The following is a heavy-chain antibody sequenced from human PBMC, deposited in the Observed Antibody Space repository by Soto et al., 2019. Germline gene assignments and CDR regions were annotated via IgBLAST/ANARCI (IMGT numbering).Heavy chain of an antibody. J-gene: IGHJ4*02. D-gene: IGHD3-10*01. CDR3: ARQVVDGTVTGTGSFDY. CDR1: GDSFSSGDYY. V-gene: IGHV4-30-4*01. Sequence: SETLSLTCTVSGDSFSSGDYYWSRIRQPPGKGLEWIGYIYYSGSTYYNPSLKSRVTISVDTSKNQFPLKLGSVTAADTAVYYCARQVVDGTVTGTGSFDYWGQGTLITVSS. CDR2: IYYSGST.